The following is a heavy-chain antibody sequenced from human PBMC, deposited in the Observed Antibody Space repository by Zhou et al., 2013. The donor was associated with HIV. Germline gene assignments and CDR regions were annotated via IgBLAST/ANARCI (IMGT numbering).Heavy chain of an antibody. D-gene: IGHD6-13*01. J-gene: IGHJ6*03. CDR2: IIPILGIA. CDR3: ARVVVRRSSSKENYYYYMDV. CDR1: GGTFSSYA. V-gene: IGHV1-69*04. Sequence: QVQLVQSGAEVKKPGSSVKVSCKASGGTFSSYAISWVRQAPGQGLEWMGRIIPILGIANYAQKFQGRVTITADKSTSTAYMELSSLRSEDTAVYYCARVVVRRSSSKENYYYYMDVWGKGTTVTVSS.